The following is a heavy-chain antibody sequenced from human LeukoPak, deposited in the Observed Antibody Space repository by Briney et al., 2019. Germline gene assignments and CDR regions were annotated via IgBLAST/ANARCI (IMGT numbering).Heavy chain of an antibody. D-gene: IGHD6-13*01. J-gene: IGHJ4*02. CDR3: ARQQQLLDY. CDR2: FNPDSGGT. CDR1: GYTFTSYG. Sequence: ASVKVSCKASGYTFTSYGISSVRQAPGQGLEWMGWFNPDSGGTHYAQKFQGRVTMTRDTSISTAYMELNRLRSDDTAVYYCARQQQLLDYWGQGTLVTVSS. V-gene: IGHV1-2*02.